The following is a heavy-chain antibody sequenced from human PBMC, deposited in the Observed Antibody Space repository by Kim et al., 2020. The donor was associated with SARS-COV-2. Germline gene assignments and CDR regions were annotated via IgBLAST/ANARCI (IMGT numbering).Heavy chain of an antibody. Sequence: GGSLRLSCAASGFTFSSYAMHWVRQAPGKGLEWVAVISYDGSNKYYADSVKGRFTISRDNSKNTLYLQMNSLRAEDTAVYYCARDLGGLMGAWDYWGQGTLVTVSS. CDR3: ARDLGGLMGAWDY. J-gene: IGHJ4*02. CDR1: GFTFSSYA. D-gene: IGHD1-26*01. CDR2: ISYDGSNK. V-gene: IGHV3-30-3*01.